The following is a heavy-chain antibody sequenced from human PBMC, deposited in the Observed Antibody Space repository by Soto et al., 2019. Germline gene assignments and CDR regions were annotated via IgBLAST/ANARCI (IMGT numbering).Heavy chain of an antibody. Sequence: EVQLVESGGGLVQPGGSLRLSCAASGFTFSSYWMHWVRQAPGKGLVWFSRINSDGSSTFYADSVKGRFTITRDNAKNTLYLQMNSMRAEDTAVYYCAMDVGYWGQGTLVTVSS. CDR1: GFTFSSYW. J-gene: IGHJ4*02. V-gene: IGHV3-74*01. CDR3: AMDVGY. CDR2: INSDGSST.